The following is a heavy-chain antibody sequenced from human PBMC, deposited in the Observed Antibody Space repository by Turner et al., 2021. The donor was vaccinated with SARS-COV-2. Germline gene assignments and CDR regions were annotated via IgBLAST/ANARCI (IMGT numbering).Heavy chain of an antibody. Sequence: EVQLVESGGGLVQPGGSLRLSCAASGFTVSSNYMSWVRRAPGKGLEWFSLMYSGGSTDYADSVKGRFTISRDNSKNTLSLQMNSLRAEDTAVYYCARHKWRRGAFDYWGQGTLVTVSS. CDR2: MYSGGST. CDR3: ARHKWRRGAFDY. V-gene: IGHV3-66*04. J-gene: IGHJ4*02. D-gene: IGHD5-12*01. CDR1: GFTVSSNY.